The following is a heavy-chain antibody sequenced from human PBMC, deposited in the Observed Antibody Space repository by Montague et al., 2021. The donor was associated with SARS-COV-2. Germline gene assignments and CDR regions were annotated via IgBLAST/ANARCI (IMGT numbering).Heavy chain of an antibody. D-gene: IGHD6-13*01. V-gene: IGHV1-18*01. Sequence: SVKVSCKASGYNLNLYGISWVRQAPGHGLEWMGWISAYNGNPHYAQKLQGRVTMTTDTSTSPAYMELRSLRSDDTAVYYWARNRGDAAESVLDYWGQGTLVTVSA. CDR2: ISAYNGNP. CDR1: GYNLNLYG. J-gene: IGHJ4*02. CDR3: ARNRGDAAESVLDY.